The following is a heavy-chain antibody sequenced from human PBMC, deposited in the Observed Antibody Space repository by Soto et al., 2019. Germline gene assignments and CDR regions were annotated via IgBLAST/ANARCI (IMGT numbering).Heavy chain of an antibody. CDR3: AREISYASAGHLYYGMDV. Sequence: GESLRPSGAASVFTFSDDYMAWIRQARGKGRDIVEHMSGSGYSDDYEDSDKGRFSIFRDNFKHLSFLQMFFLRAEDTAVYYCAREISYASAGHLYYGMDVWGQGTAVTVSS. J-gene: IGHJ6*02. CDR2: MSGSGYSD. CDR1: VFTFSDDY. V-gene: IGHV3-11*01. D-gene: IGHD3-16*01.